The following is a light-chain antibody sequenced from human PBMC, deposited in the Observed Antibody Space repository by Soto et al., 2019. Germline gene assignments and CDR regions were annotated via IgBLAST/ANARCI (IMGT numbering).Light chain of an antibody. Sequence: EIVMTQSPATLSVSPGESATLSCRASQSVTSDLAWYQQTPGQAPRLFIYRASTRATGIPARFSGSGSGTEFTLTISSLQSEDFALYYCQQYEKWPWTFGQGTKVDI. J-gene: IGKJ1*01. CDR1: QSVTSD. CDR3: QQYEKWPWT. CDR2: RAS. V-gene: IGKV3-15*01.